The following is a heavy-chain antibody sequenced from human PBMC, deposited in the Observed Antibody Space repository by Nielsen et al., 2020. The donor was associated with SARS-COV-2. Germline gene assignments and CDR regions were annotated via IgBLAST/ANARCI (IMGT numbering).Heavy chain of an antibody. Sequence: GGSLRLSCAASGFTFSSYAMSWVRQAPGKGLEWVSAISGSGGSTYYADSVKGRFTISRDNSKNTLYLQMNSLRAEDTAVYYCAKSTDTAMFYYYYGMDVWGQGTTVTVSS. CDR1: GFTFSSYA. CDR3: AKSTDTAMFYYYYGMDV. J-gene: IGHJ6*02. CDR2: ISGSGGST. V-gene: IGHV3-23*01. D-gene: IGHD5-18*01.